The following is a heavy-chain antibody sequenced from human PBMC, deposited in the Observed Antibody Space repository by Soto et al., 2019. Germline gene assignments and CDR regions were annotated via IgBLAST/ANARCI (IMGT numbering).Heavy chain of an antibody. Sequence: PSETLSLTCTVSGGSISSYYWSWIRQPPGKGLEWIGYIYYSGSTNYNPSLKSRVTISVDTSKNQFSLKLSSVTAADTAVYYCARALYYDFWSGYYTSPPRYYYYGMDVWRQETPVPVSS. CDR3: ARALYYDFWSGYYTSPPRYYYYGMDV. V-gene: IGHV4-59*01. CDR1: GGSISSYY. J-gene: IGHJ6*02. CDR2: IYYSGST. D-gene: IGHD3-3*01.